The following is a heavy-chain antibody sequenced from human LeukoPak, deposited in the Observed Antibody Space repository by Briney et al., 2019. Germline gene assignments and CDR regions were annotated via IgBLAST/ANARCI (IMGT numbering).Heavy chain of an antibody. CDR1: GYSFSSHW. D-gene: IGHD2-15*01. Sequence: GESLKISCKGSGYSFSSHWIGWVRQMPGKGLEWMGIIYPGDSDTRYSPSFQGQVTISADKSLSTAYLQWSSLRASDTAMYYCARRVVVAATHHNFTNQEYYYYGMDVWGQGTTVTVSS. CDR2: IYPGDSDT. J-gene: IGHJ6*02. V-gene: IGHV5-51*01. CDR3: ARRVVVAATHHNFTNQEYYYYGMDV.